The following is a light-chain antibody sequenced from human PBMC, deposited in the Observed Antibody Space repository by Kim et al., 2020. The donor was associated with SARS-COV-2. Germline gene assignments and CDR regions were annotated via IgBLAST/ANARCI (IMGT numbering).Light chain of an antibody. J-gene: IGLJ3*02. CDR1: SSNIGAGYD. Sequence: QSVLTQPPSVSGAPGQRVTISCTGSSSNIGAGYDVHWYQQLPGTAPKLLIDGNSNRPSGVPDRFSGSKSGTSASLAITGLQAEDEADYYCQSYDSSLSGWMFGGGTQLTV. CDR2: GNS. CDR3: QSYDSSLSGWM. V-gene: IGLV1-40*01.